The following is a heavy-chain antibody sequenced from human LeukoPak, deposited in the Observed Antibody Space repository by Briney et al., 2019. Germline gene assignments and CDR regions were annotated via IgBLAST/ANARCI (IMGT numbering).Heavy chain of an antibody. D-gene: IGHD6-19*01. CDR1: GFSFTSYW. CDR2: IDPSDSKT. J-gene: IGHJ4*02. Sequence: GESLKISCKGSGFSFTSYWISWVRQMPGTGLEWMGRIDPSDSKTAYSPSFQGHVTISADKSVNTAYLQWSSLTASDTAIFYCARHAFGGSRWYYFDYWGQGTLVTVSS. V-gene: IGHV5-10-1*01. CDR3: ARHAFGGSRWYYFDY.